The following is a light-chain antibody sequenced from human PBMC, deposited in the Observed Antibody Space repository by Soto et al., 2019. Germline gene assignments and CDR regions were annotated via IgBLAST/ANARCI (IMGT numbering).Light chain of an antibody. CDR3: QHYGSSPRT. CDR1: RSVGSNY. Sequence: EIVLTQSPGTLSLSPGETATLSCRASRSVGSNYLAWYQQRPGQAPRLLINRASNRATGIPDRFTGSGSGTDFTLTINRLEPADFAVYYCQHYGSSPRTFGQGTKVDI. V-gene: IGKV3-20*01. CDR2: RAS. J-gene: IGKJ1*01.